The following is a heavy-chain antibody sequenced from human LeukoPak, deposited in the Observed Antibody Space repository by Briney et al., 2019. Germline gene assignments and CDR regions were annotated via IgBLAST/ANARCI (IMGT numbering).Heavy chain of an antibody. CDR2: ISNDGSNK. J-gene: IGHJ4*02. D-gene: IGHD6-19*01. CDR1: GFTFSGYD. V-gene: IGHV3-30*18. Sequence: GRSLRRSCEASGFTFSGYDMHWVRQAPGKGLEWVALISNDGSNKYHADSVKDRFTISRDNSKSTLYLQMNSLRAEDTAVYYCAKALYSRAWNKWGQGTLVIVSS. CDR3: AKALYSRAWNK.